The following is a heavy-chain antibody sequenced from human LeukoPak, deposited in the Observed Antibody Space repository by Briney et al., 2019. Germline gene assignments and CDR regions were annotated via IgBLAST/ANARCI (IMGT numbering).Heavy chain of an antibody. CDR1: GFTFSNYA. Sequence: AGGSLRLSCAASGFTFSNYAMSWVRQAPGKGLEWVSAILGSGVTTYYADPVKGRFTVSRDNSKSTLYLQMNTLRAEDTALYYCAKWGDYDVLTGYYVPDYWGQGTLVTVSS. CDR2: ILGSGVTT. CDR3: AKWGDYDVLTGYYVPDY. J-gene: IGHJ4*02. D-gene: IGHD3-9*01. V-gene: IGHV3-23*01.